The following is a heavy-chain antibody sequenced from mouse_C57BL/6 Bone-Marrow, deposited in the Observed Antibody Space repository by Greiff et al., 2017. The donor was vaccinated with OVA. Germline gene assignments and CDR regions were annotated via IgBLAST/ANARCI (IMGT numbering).Heavy chain of an antibody. D-gene: IGHD2-4*01. CDR2: IYPGDGDT. Sequence: VQLVESGPELVKPGASVKISCKGSGYAFSSSWMNWVKQRPGKGLEWIGRIYPGDGDTNYNGKFKGKATLTADKSSSTAYMQLSSLTSEDSAVYFCANLYYDYGPFAYWGQGTLVTVSA. CDR3: ANLYYDYGPFAY. J-gene: IGHJ3*01. CDR1: GYAFSSSW. V-gene: IGHV1-82*01.